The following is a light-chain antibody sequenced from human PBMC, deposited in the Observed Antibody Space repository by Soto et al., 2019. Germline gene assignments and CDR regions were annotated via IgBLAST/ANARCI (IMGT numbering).Light chain of an antibody. CDR2: EVT. J-gene: IGLJ3*02. V-gene: IGLV2-14*01. CDR1: SSDVGAYNY. CDR3: SSYTTTSTVV. Sequence: QSALTQPASVSGSPGQSITISCTGTSSDVGAYNYVSWYQQYPGRAPKFLIYEVTYRPSGVSDRFSVSKSGNTASLTISGLQTEDEADYYCSSYTTTSTVVFGGGTKLTVL.